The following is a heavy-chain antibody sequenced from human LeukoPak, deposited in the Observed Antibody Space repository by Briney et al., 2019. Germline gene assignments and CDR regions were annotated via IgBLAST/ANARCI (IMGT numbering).Heavy chain of an antibody. D-gene: IGHD2-15*01. J-gene: IGHJ4*02. CDR1: GGTFRCYA. CDR2: IIPIFGTA. Sequence: ASVKVSCKASGGTFRCYAISWVRQAPGQGLEWMGGIIPIFGTANYAQKFQGRVTITADESTSTAYMELSSLRSEDTAVYYCARGEGYCSGGSCYPAFDYWGQGTLVTVSS. CDR3: ARGEGYCSGGSCYPAFDY. V-gene: IGHV1-69*01.